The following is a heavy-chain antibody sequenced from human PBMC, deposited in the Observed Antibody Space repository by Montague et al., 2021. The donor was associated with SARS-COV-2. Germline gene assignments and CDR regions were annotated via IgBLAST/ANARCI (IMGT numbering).Heavy chain of an antibody. CDR3: AKGDTSPGDY. CDR1: GFTFSTYG. V-gene: IGHV3-30*18. J-gene: IGHJ4*02. Sequence: SLRLSCAASGFTFSTYGMYWVRQAPGKGLEWVAVISFDGGNKYYADSVKGRFTISRDNSKNTVYLQMNSLRGEDTAVYYCAKGDTSPGDYWGQGTLVTVSS. CDR2: ISFDGGNK. D-gene: IGHD5-18*01.